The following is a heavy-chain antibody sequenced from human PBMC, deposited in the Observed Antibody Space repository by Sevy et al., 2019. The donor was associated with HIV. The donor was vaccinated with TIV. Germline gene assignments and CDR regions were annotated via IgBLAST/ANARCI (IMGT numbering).Heavy chain of an antibody. CDR3: ARDLKYYDSSGAGY. Sequence: GVSLRLSCAASGFTFSSYSMNWVRQAPGKGLEWVSSISSSSSYIYYADSVKGRFTISRDNAKNSLYLQMNSLRAEDTAVYYCARDLKYYDSSGAGYWGQGTLVTVSS. CDR2: ISSSSSYI. V-gene: IGHV3-21*01. D-gene: IGHD3-22*01. J-gene: IGHJ4*02. CDR1: GFTFSSYS.